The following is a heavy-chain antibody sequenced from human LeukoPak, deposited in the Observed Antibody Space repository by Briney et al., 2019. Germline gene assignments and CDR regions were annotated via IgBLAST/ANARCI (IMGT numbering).Heavy chain of an antibody. D-gene: IGHD2-2*01. CDR2: FDPEDGET. CDR3: ATGVRTPYYFDY. V-gene: IGHV1-24*01. Sequence: ASVKVSCKVSGYTRTELSMHWVRQAPGKGLEWMGGFDPEDGETIYAQKFQGRVTMTEDTSTDTAYMELSSLRSEDTAVYYCATGVRTPYYFDYWGQGTLVTVSS. CDR1: GYTRTELS. J-gene: IGHJ4*02.